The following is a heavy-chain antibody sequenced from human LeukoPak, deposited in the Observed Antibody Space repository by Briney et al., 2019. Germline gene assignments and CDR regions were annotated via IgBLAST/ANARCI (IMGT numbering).Heavy chain of an antibody. CDR1: GGFATYYC. CDR3: ARDLASTGPYWYGLDV. D-gene: IGHD2-21*01. Sequence: SETLSLTCAVSGGFATYYCWSWIRQSSGKGLEWIGSVCSSGNTKYSPALKSRVTISRDTSRDQFSLKMTSVTAADTAMYYCARDLASTGPYWYGLDVWGQGTAVTVSS. V-gene: IGHV4-59*02. CDR2: VCSSGNT. J-gene: IGHJ6*02.